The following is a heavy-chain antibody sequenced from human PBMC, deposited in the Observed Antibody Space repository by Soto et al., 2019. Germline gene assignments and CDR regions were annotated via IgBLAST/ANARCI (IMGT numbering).Heavy chain of an antibody. D-gene: IGHD6-19*01. V-gene: IGHV1-8*01. CDR2: MNPNSGNT. CDR1: GYTFTSYD. Sequence: VASVKVSCKASGYTFTSYDINWVRQATGQGLEWMGWMNPNSGNTGYAQKFQGRVTMTRNTSISTAYMELSSLRSEDTAVYYCARGQGESSGWYSRPYYYYYYMDVWGKGTTVIVSS. CDR3: ARGQGESSGWYSRPYYYYYYMDV. J-gene: IGHJ6*03.